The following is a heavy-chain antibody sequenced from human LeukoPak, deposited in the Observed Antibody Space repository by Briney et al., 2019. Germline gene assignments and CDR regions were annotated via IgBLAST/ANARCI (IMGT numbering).Heavy chain of an antibody. CDR1: GGSISSGSYY. D-gene: IGHD2-15*01. Sequence: SQTLSLTCTVSGGSISSGSYYWSWLRQPAGRGLEWVGRIYTSGSTNYNPSLKSRVTISVDTSKNQFSLKLSSVTAADTAVYYCARAPRTTPPYCSGGSCYFDYWGQGTLVTVSS. CDR3: ARAPRTTPPYCSGGSCYFDY. CDR2: IYTSGST. V-gene: IGHV4-61*02. J-gene: IGHJ4*02.